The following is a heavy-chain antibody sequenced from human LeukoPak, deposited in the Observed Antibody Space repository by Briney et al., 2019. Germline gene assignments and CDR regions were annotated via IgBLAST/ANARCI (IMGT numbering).Heavy chain of an antibody. Sequence: PGGSLRLSCAASGFTFDDYAMHWVRQAPGKGLEWVSLISGDGGSTYYADSVKGRFTISRDNGKNSLYLQMNSLRTEDTALYYCAKDKDIYDFWSGYYGHYFDYWGQGTLVTVSS. CDR3: AKDKDIYDFWSGYYGHYFDY. CDR2: ISGDGGST. J-gene: IGHJ4*02. V-gene: IGHV3-43*02. D-gene: IGHD3-3*01. CDR1: GFTFDDYA.